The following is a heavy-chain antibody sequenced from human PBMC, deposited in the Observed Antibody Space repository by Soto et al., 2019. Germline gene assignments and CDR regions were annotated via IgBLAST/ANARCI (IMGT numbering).Heavy chain of an antibody. Sequence: QVQLQESGPGLVKPSQTLSLTCTVSGGSISTPGSYWNWIRQHPGKGLEWIGFIYYDGSTTYNASLKSRVTXSXDXXKNQFSLQLRSVTAADTAIYYCARARGIGDEWFDPWGQGTLVTVSS. D-gene: IGHD3-10*01. CDR1: GGSISTPGSY. J-gene: IGHJ5*02. V-gene: IGHV4-31*03. CDR3: ARARGIGDEWFDP. CDR2: IYYDGST.